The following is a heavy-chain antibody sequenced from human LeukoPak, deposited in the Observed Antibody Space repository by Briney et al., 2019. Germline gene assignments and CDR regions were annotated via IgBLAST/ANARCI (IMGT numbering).Heavy chain of an antibody. CDR3: ARDPRFYGDYSSFDY. J-gene: IGHJ4*02. CDR1: GGSFSGYY. D-gene: IGHD4-17*01. V-gene: IGHV4-34*01. Sequence: PSETLSLTCAVYGGSFSGYYWSWIRQPPGKGLEWIGEINHSGSTNYNPSLKSRVTISVDTSKNQFSLKLSSVTAADTAVYYCARDPRFYGDYSSFDYWGQGTLVTVSS. CDR2: INHSGST.